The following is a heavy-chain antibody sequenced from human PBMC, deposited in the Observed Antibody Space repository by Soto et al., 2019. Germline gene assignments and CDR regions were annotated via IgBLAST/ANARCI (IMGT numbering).Heavy chain of an antibody. CDR2: VSIGGST. CDR1: GFTFSSYA. CDR3: AKRRGAGGHFDY. J-gene: IGHJ4*02. V-gene: IGHV3-23*01. D-gene: IGHD2-15*01. Sequence: GGSLRLSCAASGFTFSSYAMSWVRQGPGKGLEWVAVVSIGGSTHYADSVRGRFTISRDNSKNTLSLQVNSLTAEDTAVYFCAKRRGAGGHFDYWGQGALVTVSS.